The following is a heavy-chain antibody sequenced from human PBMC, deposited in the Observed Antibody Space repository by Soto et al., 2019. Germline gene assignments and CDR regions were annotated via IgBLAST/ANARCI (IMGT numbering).Heavy chain of an antibody. CDR3: AKVGDYYITSGYFDY. J-gene: IGHJ4*02. D-gene: IGHD3-22*01. CDR2: VSWNSDNI. CDR1: GFTFDDYA. Sequence: SLRLSCTASGFTFDDYAMHWVRQAPGKGLEWVSGVSWNSDNIDYADSVKGRFTISRDSAKNSLYLQMNSLRAEDTALYYCAKVGDYYITSGYFDYWGQGTLVTVSS. V-gene: IGHV3-9*01.